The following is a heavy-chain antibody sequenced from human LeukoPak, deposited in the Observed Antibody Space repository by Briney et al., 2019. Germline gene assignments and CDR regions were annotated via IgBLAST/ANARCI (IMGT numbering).Heavy chain of an antibody. CDR1: GYTFTGYY. D-gene: IGHD6-13*01. CDR2: INPNSGGT. V-gene: IGHV1-2*02. J-gene: IGHJ2*01. Sequence: ASVKVPCKASGYTFTGYYMHWVRQAPGQGLEWMGWINPNSGGTNYAQKFQGRVTMTRDTSISTAYMELSRLRSDDTAVYYCASFTPYSLVPPTSDWYFDLWGRGTLVTVSS. CDR3: ASFTPYSLVPPTSDWYFDL.